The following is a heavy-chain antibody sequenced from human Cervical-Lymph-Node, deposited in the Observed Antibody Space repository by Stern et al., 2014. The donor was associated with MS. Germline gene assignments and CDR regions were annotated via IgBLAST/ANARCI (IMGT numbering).Heavy chain of an antibody. Sequence: VQLVQSGAEVKKPGASVTVSCKASGGDFSSYAVSWLRQAPGQGPEWMGRITPMFAIANYAQKFQGRVTITADESTSTAYMEIHSLKSGDTAVYYCAREADPHSGTFDFWGQGTLVTVSS. CDR2: ITPMFAIA. V-gene: IGHV1-69*18. J-gene: IGHJ4*02. CDR3: AREADPHSGTFDF. CDR1: GGDFSSYA. D-gene: IGHD1-14*01.